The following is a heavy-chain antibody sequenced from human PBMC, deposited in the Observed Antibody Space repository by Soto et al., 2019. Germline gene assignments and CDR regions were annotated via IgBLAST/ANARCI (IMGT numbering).Heavy chain of an antibody. V-gene: IGHV3-23*01. CDR2: ISGSSGST. Sequence: EVQLLESGGGLVQPGGSLRLSCAASGFTFSSNAMSWVRPAPGKGLEWISAISGSSGSTYYSDSVKGRFTISRDNPKNTLYLQMNSLRAEDTAVYYCAKDGRGGTWDYWGQGTLVTVSS. J-gene: IGHJ4*02. CDR1: GFTFSSNA. CDR3: AKDGRGGTWDY. D-gene: IGHD2-15*01.